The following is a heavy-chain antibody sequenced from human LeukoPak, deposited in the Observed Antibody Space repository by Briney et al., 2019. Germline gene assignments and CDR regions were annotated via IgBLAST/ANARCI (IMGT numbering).Heavy chain of an antibody. J-gene: IGHJ4*02. D-gene: IGHD2-15*01. CDR3: ARGDGYCSGGSCMIFDY. CDR2: IRYDGSNK. CDR1: GFTFTTYA. V-gene: IGHV3-30*02. Sequence: GGSLRLSCAASGFTFTTYAMSWVRQAPGKGLEWVAFIRYDGSNKYYADSVKGRFTISRDNSKNTLYLQMNSLRAEDTAVYYCARGDGYCSGGSCMIFDYWGQGTLVTVSS.